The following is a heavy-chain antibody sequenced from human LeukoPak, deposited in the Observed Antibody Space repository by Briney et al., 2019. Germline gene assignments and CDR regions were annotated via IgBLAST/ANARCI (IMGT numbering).Heavy chain of an antibody. CDR1: GGSFSNYY. D-gene: IGHD6-19*01. V-gene: IGHV4-34*01. J-gene: IGHJ4*02. CDR3: AREREARGAWYERPHFDS. Sequence: AETLSLTCAVYGGSFSNYYLAWIRQSPGKGLEWIRQINHNVSTNYNPSPKSRITISVDTSNNQFSLQVLSVTAADTAVSYCAREREARGAWYERPHFDSWGPGALVTVSS. CDR2: INHNVST.